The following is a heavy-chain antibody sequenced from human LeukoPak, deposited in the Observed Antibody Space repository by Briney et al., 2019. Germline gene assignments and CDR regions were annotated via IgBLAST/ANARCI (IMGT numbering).Heavy chain of an antibody. D-gene: IGHD6-25*01. Sequence: PGGSLRLSCAASGFTFSSHWMHWVRQAPGKGLVWVSRIRGDGSMTNYADSVKGRFTISRDNAKNTLYLQMNSLRLEDTAVYYCARENLAAAADYWGQGTVVTVSS. V-gene: IGHV3-74*01. CDR3: ARENLAAAADY. CDR2: IRGDGSMT. J-gene: IGHJ4*02. CDR1: GFTFSSHW.